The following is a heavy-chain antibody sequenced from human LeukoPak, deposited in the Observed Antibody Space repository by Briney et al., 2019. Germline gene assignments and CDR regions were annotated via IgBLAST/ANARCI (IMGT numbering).Heavy chain of an antibody. V-gene: IGHV3-23*01. CDR2: ISGSGDST. CDR3: AKDRSYSNNGMDV. D-gene: IGHD4-11*01. J-gene: IGHJ6*02. CDR1: GFTFTTYA. Sequence: PGGSLRLSCAASGFTFTTYAMGWVRQAPGKGLEWVSGISGSGDSTYYADSVQGRFTISRDNSKDTLYLQMISLRVEDTAVYYCAKDRSYSNNGMDVWGQGTTVTVSS.